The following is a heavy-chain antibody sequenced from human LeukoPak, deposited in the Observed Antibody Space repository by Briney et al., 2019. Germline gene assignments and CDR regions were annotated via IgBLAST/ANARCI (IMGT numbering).Heavy chain of an antibody. CDR2: IYHSGST. J-gene: IGHJ4*02. CDR1: VGSFSGYY. CDR3: AREGGGYDVDY. V-gene: IGHV4-34*01. Sequence: PSETLSLTCAVYVGSFSGYYWTWIRQPPGKGLEWIGEIYHSGSTNYNPSLKSRVTISVDKSKNQFSLKLSSVTAADTAVYYCAREGGGYDVDYWGQGTLVTVSS. D-gene: IGHD5-12*01.